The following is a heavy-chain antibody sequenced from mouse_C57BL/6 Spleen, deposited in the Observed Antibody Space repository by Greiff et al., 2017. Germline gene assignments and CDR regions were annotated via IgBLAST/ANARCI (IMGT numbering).Heavy chain of an antibody. CDR1: GYTFTSYW. Sequence: QVQLQQPGAELVKPGASVKMSCKASGYTFTSYWITWVKQRPGQGLEWIGDIYPGSGSTNYNEKFKSKATLTVDTSSSTAYVQLSSLTSEDSAVYYCAGYGITTVVATAFDYWGQGTTLTVAS. J-gene: IGHJ2*01. D-gene: IGHD1-1*01. CDR2: IYPGSGST. CDR3: AGYGITTVVATAFDY. V-gene: IGHV1-55*01.